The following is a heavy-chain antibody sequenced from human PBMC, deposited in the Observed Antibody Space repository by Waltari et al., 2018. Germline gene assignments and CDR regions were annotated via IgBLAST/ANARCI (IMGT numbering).Heavy chain of an antibody. J-gene: IGHJ4*02. Sequence: QVQLVQSGAEVKKPGSSVNVSCKASGGTFSSYAISWVRQAPGQGLEWMGGVIPIFGTANYAQKFQGRFTITADKSTGRASMELSSLRSEDSAVYYCARRLRWLPYYFDDWGRGTLVTVSS. CDR3: ARRLRWLPYYFDD. V-gene: IGHV1-69*06. CDR1: GGTFSSYA. CDR2: VIPIFGTA. D-gene: IGHD5-12*01.